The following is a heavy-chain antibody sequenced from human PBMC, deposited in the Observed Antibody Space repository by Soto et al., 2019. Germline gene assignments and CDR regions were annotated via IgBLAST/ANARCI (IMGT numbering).Heavy chain of an antibody. CDR3: VKGPSRMDIVVVPAAIVTENWFDP. D-gene: IGHD2-2*02. V-gene: IGHV3-64D*06. CDR2: ISSNGGST. CDR1: GFTFSSYA. J-gene: IGHJ5*02. Sequence: HPGGSLRLSCSASGFTFSSYAMHWVRQAPGKGLEYVSAISSNGGSTYYADSVKGRFTISRDNSKNTLYLQMSSLRAEDTAVYYCVKGPSRMDIVVVPAAIVTENWFDPWGQGTLVTVSS.